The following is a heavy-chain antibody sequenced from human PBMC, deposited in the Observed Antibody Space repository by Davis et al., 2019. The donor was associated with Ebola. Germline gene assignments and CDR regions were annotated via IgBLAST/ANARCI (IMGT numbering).Heavy chain of an antibody. J-gene: IGHJ6*02. CDR2: IWHDGSQK. Sequence: PGGSLRLSCAASGFTFSDFAMHWVRQAPGKGLEWVAVIWHDGSQKYYVESVKGRSTISRDNSKNTLYLQMNSLRVEDTAVYYCARAGRIVDSSVSKTYYYGMDVWGQGTTVTVSS. CDR1: GFTFSDFA. D-gene: IGHD3-22*01. CDR3: ARAGRIVDSSVSKTYYYGMDV. V-gene: IGHV3-33*01.